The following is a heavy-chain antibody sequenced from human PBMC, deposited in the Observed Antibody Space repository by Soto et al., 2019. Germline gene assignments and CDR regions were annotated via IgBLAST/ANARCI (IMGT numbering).Heavy chain of an antibody. CDR2: ISYDGSNK. Sequence: QVQLVESGGGVVQPGRSLRLSCAASGFTFSSYGMHWVRQAPGKGLEWVAVISYDGSNKYYADSVKGRFTISRDNSKNTLYMHMNSLRAEDTAVYYCAKDGQDIVVVQVLYYMDVWGKGTTVTVSS. V-gene: IGHV3-30*18. J-gene: IGHJ6*03. CDR3: AKDGQDIVVVQVLYYMDV. CDR1: GFTFSSYG. D-gene: IGHD2-2*01.